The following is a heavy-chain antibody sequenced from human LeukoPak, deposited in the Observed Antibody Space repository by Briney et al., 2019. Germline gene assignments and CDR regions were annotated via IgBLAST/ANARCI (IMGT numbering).Heavy chain of an antibody. J-gene: IGHJ4*02. D-gene: IGHD5-12*01. Sequence: PGGSLRLSCAASGFTFSSYAMHWVRQAPGKGLEYVSAISSNGGSTYYANSVKGRFTISRDNSKNTLYLQMGSLRAEDMAVYYCARDSGLRRYFDYWGQGTLVTVSS. CDR2: ISSNGGST. CDR1: GFTFSSYA. CDR3: ARDSGLRRYFDY. V-gene: IGHV3-64*01.